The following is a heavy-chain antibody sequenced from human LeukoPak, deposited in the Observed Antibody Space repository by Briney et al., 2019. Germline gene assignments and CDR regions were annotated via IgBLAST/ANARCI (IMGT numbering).Heavy chain of an antibody. CDR2: INPSGGST. Sequence: ASVKVSCKASGYTFTSYYMHWVRQAPGQGLEWMGIINPSGGSTSYAQKFQGRVTMTRDMSTSTVYMELSSLRSEDTAVYYCARSYYDFWSGYNYYYYYMDVWGKGTTVTVS. CDR1: GYTFTSYY. J-gene: IGHJ6*03. V-gene: IGHV1-46*01. D-gene: IGHD3-3*01. CDR3: ARSYYDFWSGYNYYYYYMDV.